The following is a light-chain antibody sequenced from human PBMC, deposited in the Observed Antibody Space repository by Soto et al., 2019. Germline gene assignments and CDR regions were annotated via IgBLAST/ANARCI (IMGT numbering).Light chain of an antibody. V-gene: IGKV3-20*01. CDR3: QHYGNSPRT. J-gene: IGKJ5*01. Sequence: EIVLTQSPGTLSLSPGERATLSCRASQSVSSSYLAWYQQKPGQAPRLLIYGASSRATGIPDRFSGSGSGTDFTLTISRLEPEDFPVYYCQHYGNSPRTFGQGTRLEIK. CDR1: QSVSSSY. CDR2: GAS.